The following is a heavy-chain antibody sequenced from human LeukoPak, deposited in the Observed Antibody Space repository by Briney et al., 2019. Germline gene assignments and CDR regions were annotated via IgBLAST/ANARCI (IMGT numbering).Heavy chain of an antibody. D-gene: IGHD1-1*01. CDR2: IRSKAYGGTT. J-gene: IGHJ4*02. Sequence: GRSLRLSCTASGFTFGDYAMSWVRQAPGKGLEWVGFIRSKAYGGTTEYAAPVKGRFTISRDDSKSIAYLQMNSLKTEDTAVYYCTREATGPGDYWGQGTLVTVSS. CDR3: TREATGPGDY. CDR1: GFTFGDYA. V-gene: IGHV3-49*04.